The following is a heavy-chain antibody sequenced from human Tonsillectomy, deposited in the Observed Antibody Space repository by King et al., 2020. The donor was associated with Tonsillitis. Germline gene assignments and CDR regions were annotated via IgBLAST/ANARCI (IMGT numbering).Heavy chain of an antibody. D-gene: IGHD4-11*01. CDR3: ARGRLEYSNYDNWFDP. J-gene: IGHJ5*02. CDR1: VGSFSGYY. Sequence: VQLQQWGAGLLKPSETLSLTCAVYVGSFSGYYWSWIRHPPGKGLEWIGEINHSGSTNYNPSLKSRVTISVDTSKNQFSLKLSSVTAADTAVYYCARGRLEYSNYDNWFDPWGQGTLVTVSS. CDR2: INHSGST. V-gene: IGHV4-34*01.